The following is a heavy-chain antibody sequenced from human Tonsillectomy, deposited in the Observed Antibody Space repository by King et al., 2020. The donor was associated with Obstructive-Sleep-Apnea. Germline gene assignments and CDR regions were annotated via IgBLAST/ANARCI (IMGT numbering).Heavy chain of an antibody. CDR2: IKQDGSEK. V-gene: IGHV3-7*01. CDR1: GFTFRYYW. D-gene: IGHD2-15*01. J-gene: IGHJ3*02. Sequence: VQLVESGGGLVQPGGSLRLSCAAAGFTFRYYWMSWVRQAPGKGLEWVANIKQDGSEKYYVDSVKGRFTISRDNAKNSLYLQMNSLRAEDTAVYYCATRYCSGGSCYFDGFDIWGQGTMVTVSS. CDR3: ATRYCSGGSCYFDGFDI.